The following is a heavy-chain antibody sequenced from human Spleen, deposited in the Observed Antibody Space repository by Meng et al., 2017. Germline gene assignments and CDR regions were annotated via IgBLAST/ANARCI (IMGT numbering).Heavy chain of an antibody. CDR1: GFTFSSYV. V-gene: IGHV3-33*08. CDR2: IWYDGSNK. D-gene: IGHD1-26*01. Sequence: GGSLRLSCAASGFTFSSYVMHWVRQAPGKGLEWVAVIWYDGSNKYYADSVKGRFTISRDNSKNTLYLQMNSLRAEDTAVYYCARARRSGSYLTCFDYWGQGTLVTVSS. J-gene: IGHJ4*02. CDR3: ARARRSGSYLTCFDY.